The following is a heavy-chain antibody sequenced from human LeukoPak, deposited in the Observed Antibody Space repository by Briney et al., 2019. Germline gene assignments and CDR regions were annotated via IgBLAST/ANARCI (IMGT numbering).Heavy chain of an antibody. J-gene: IGHJ1*01. CDR1: GFTFSSYW. CDR3: ARAGPYYYDSSGYYYSEYFQH. CDR2: INSDGSST. V-gene: IGHV3-74*01. D-gene: IGHD3-22*01. Sequence: PGGSLRLSCAASGFTFSSYWMHWVRQAPGKGLVWVSRINSDGSSTSYADSVKGRFTISRDNAKKTLYLQMNSLRAEDTAVYYCARAGPYYYDSSGYYYSEYFQHWGQGTLVTVSS.